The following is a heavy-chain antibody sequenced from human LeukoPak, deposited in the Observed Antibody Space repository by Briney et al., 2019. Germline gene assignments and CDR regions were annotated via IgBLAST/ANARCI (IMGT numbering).Heavy chain of an antibody. J-gene: IGHJ4*02. V-gene: IGHV3-7*01. CDR2: IKADGSEK. CDR3: LRGHYSDY. CDR1: GFSFSDYW. Sequence: GGSLRLSCAASGFSFSDYWMNWVRQAPGKGLECVANIKADGSEKYYVDSVKGRFIISRDNAKNSLSLQVNSLRADDTAVYYCLRGHYSDYTSTGTLVTVSS.